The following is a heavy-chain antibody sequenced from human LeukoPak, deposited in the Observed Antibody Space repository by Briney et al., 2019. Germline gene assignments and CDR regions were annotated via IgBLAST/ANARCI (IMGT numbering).Heavy chain of an antibody. V-gene: IGHV4-59*05. CDR2: IYYSGST. J-gene: IGHJ4*02. D-gene: IGHD4-11*01. CDR3: ASLTVTNLPDY. Sequence: SETLSLTCTISAGSITTYYWNWIRQPPGKGLEWIGSIYYSGSTYYNPSLKSRVTISVDTSKNQFSLKLSSVTAADTAVYYCASLTVTNLPDYWGQGTLVTVSS. CDR1: AGSITTYY.